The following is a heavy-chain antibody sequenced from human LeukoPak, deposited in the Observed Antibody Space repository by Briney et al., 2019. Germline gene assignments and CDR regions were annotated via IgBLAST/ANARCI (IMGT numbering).Heavy chain of an antibody. J-gene: IGHJ4*02. CDR1: DDSARSDNYY. CDR2: IYYSGST. CDR3: ARGRPYSGGYHLDY. V-gene: IGHV4-39*01. D-gene: IGHD1-26*01. Sequence: SETLSLTCTVSDDSARSDNYYGGWVRQPPGKGLEWIGNIYYSGSTYYNPSPKSRVTMSVDTSKNQFFLKLNSVTAADTAVYYCARGRPYSGGYHLDYWGQGTLVTVSA.